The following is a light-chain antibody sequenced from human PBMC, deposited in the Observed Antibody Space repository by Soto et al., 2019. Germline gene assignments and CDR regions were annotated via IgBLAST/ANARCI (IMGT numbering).Light chain of an antibody. J-gene: IGKJ5*01. Sequence: DIQMTQSPSPLSASVGDIVTITCRSSQSISSHLNWYQQKPGKAPNLLIYAASSLQSGVPSRFSGSGSATDFTLTISSLQPEDFETYYCQQSYNPPITFGQGTRLEIK. CDR2: AAS. CDR1: QSISSH. CDR3: QQSYNPPIT. V-gene: IGKV1-39*01.